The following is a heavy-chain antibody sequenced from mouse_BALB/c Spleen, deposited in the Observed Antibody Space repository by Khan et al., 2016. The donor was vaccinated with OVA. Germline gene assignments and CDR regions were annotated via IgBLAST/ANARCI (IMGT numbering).Heavy chain of an antibody. CDR2: INPKNGVT. J-gene: IGHJ4*01. V-gene: IGHV1-18*01. Sequence: VQLQQSGPELVKPGASVKISCKSSGYTFTEYTLHWVKQSHGKSLEWIGVINPKNGVTNYNQKFKGKATLTVDKSSSTAYMEFRSLTSEDSAVYYCARDAGRYWGQGTSVTVS. CDR1: GYTFTEYT. D-gene: IGHD3-3*01. CDR3: ARDAGRY.